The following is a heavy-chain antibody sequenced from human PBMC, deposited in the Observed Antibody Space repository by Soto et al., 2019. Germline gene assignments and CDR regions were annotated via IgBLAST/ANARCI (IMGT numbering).Heavy chain of an antibody. Sequence: GGSLRLSCAASGFTFSSYAMHWVRQAPGKGLEWVAVISYDGSNKYYADSVKGRFTISRDNSKNTLYLQMNSLRAEDTAVYYCARDRVATIYYYDGMDVWGQGTTVTVSS. CDR2: ISYDGSNK. CDR3: ARDRVATIYYYDGMDV. D-gene: IGHD5-12*01. V-gene: IGHV3-30-3*01. J-gene: IGHJ6*02. CDR1: GFTFSSYA.